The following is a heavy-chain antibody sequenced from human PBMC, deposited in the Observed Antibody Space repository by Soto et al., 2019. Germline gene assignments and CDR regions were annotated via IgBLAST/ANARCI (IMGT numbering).Heavy chain of an antibody. D-gene: IGHD3-9*01. CDR2: ISGTASRT. CDR1: GFTPTTTP. V-gene: IGHV3-23*01. J-gene: IGHJ4*02. Sequence: EVQLLESGGGLVLPGGSLRLACAGSGFTPTTTPLRWVRQPPGKGLEWVTTISGTASRTYYVDSVKGRFFISRDNSKNTVTLQTNNLTLDDTAVYYCATSFRYFDNWGQGTRVTVSS. CDR3: ATSFRYFDN.